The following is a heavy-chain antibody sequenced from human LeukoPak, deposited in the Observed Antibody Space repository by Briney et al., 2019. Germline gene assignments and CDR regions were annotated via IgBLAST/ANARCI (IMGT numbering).Heavy chain of an antibody. D-gene: IGHD6-19*01. CDR2: ISSSGGST. V-gene: IGHV3-23*01. CDR3: AKASQWTSDY. CDR1: GFSFSNYA. J-gene: IGHJ4*02. Sequence: GGSLRLSCAASGFSFSNYAMSWVRQAPGKGLEWVSAISSSGGSTYYADSVKGRFTISRDDSKNTLYLQMNSLRAEDTAVYYCAKASQWTSDYWGQGTLVTVSS.